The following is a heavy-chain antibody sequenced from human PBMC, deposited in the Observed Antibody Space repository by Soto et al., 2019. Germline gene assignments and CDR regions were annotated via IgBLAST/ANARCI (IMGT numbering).Heavy chain of an antibody. D-gene: IGHD3-10*01. J-gene: IGHJ4*02. CDR3: TSHPYGSADRPYYFDY. CDR1: GFTFSSYS. CDR2: ISSSSSYI. V-gene: IGHV3-21*04. Sequence: PGGSLRLSCAASGFTFSSYSMNWVRQAPGKGLEWVSSISSSSSYIYYADSVKGRFTISRDDSKNTAYLQMNSLKTEDTAVYYCTSHPYGSADRPYYFDYWGQGTLVTVSS.